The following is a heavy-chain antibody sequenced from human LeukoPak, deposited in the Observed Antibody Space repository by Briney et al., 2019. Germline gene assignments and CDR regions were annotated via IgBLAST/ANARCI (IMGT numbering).Heavy chain of an antibody. CDR3: AKSSPPPLTY. Sequence: GGSLRLSCAASGFSFSTYAMSWVRQAPGKGLEWVSAISGSGSGGSTYYADSVKGRFTISRDNSKNTLFLQMNSLRAEDTAVYYCAKSSPPPLTYWGQGTLVTVSS. J-gene: IGHJ4*02. D-gene: IGHD1-20*01. CDR2: ISGSGSGGST. V-gene: IGHV3-23*01. CDR1: GFSFSTYA.